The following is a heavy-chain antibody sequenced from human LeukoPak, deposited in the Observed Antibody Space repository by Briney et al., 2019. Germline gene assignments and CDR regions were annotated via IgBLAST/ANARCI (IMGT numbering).Heavy chain of an antibody. V-gene: IGHV1-69*05. Sequence: SVKVSCKASGGTFSSYAISWVRQAPGQGLEWMGGIIPIFGTANYAQKFQDRVTITTDESTSTAYMELSSLRSEDTAVYYCATELAYCGGDCYSGFDYWGQGTLVTVSS. CDR2: IIPIFGTA. CDR3: ATELAYCGGDCYSGFDY. J-gene: IGHJ4*02. CDR1: GGTFSSYA. D-gene: IGHD2-21*02.